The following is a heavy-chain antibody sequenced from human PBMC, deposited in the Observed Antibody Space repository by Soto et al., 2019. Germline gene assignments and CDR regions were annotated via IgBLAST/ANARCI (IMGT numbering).Heavy chain of an antibody. V-gene: IGHV3-74*01. CDR1: GFTFSSYW. CDR2: INRDGSST. J-gene: IGHJ4*02. D-gene: IGHD3-10*01. CDR3: VRSLDYYGSGSYYFDY. Sequence: GGSLRLSCAASGFTFSSYWMHWVRQAPGKGLVWVSRINRDGSSTTYADSVQGRFTISRDNAKNTLYLQMSSLRAEDTAVYYCVRSLDYYGSGSYYFDYWGQGA.